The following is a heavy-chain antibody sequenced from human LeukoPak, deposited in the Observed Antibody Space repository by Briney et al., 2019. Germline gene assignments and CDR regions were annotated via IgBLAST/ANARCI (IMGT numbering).Heavy chain of an antibody. V-gene: IGHV3-11*04. CDR1: GFTFSDY. J-gene: IGHJ4*02. D-gene: IGHD6-19*01. CDR3: ARDLDSSGWYNFDY. CDR2: ISSSGSTI. Sequence: GGSLRLSCAASGFTFSDYMSWIRQAPGKGLEWVSYISSSGSTIYYADSVKGRFTISRDNAKNSLYLQMNSLRAEDTAVYYCARDLDSSGWYNFDYWGQGTLVTVSS.